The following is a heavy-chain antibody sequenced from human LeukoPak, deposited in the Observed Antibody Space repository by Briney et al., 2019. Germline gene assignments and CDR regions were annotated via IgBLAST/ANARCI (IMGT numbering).Heavy chain of an antibody. CDR1: GYTFTSYG. CDR3: ASFDCSSTSCYTKEDY. Sequence: GASVKVSCKTSGYTFTSYGISWARQAPGQGLEWMGWISAYNGNTNYAQKLQGRVTMTTDTSTSTAYMELRSLRSDDTAVYYCASFDCSSTSCYTKEDYWGQGTLVTVSS. V-gene: IGHV1-18*01. D-gene: IGHD2-2*02. J-gene: IGHJ4*02. CDR2: ISAYNGNT.